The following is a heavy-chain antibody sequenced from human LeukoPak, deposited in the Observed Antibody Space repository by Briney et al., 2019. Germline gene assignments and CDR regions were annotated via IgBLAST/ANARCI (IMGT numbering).Heavy chain of an antibody. Sequence: SETLSLTCAVYGGSFSGYYWSWIRQPPGKGLEWIGEINHSGSTNYNPSLKSRVTISVDTSKNQFSLKLSSVTTADTAVYYCARGRPHTLRSGEFRGKPFDYWGQGTLVTVSS. CDR2: INHSGST. J-gene: IGHJ4*02. D-gene: IGHD3-16*01. CDR3: ARGRPHTLRSGEFRGKPFDY. V-gene: IGHV4-34*01. CDR1: GGSFSGYY.